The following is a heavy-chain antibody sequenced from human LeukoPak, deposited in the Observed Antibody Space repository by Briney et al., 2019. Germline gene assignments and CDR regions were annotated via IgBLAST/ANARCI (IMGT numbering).Heavy chain of an antibody. V-gene: IGHV3-21*01. CDR2: ISSSSDYI. J-gene: IGHJ6*02. CDR3: ARVDCSNTSCYYYYYGMDV. Sequence: GGSLRLSCAASGFTFSSYSMNWVRQAPGKGLEWVSSISSSSDYIYYADSVKGRFTISRDNAKNSLYLQMNSLRAEDTAVYYCARVDCSNTSCYYYYYGMDVWGQGTTVTVSS. CDR1: GFTFSSYS. D-gene: IGHD2-2*01.